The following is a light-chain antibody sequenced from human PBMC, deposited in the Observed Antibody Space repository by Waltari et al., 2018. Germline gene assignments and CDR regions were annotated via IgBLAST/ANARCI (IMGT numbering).Light chain of an antibody. CDR1: QRVSSY. J-gene: IGKJ5*01. CDR2: DAS. CDR3: QQRSNRPIT. Sequence: EFVLTQSPAPLSLSPGERPTLPCRASQRVSSYLAWYQQKPGQAPRPLIYDASNRATGIPARFSGSGSGTDFTLTISSLEPEDFAVYYCQQRSNRPITFGQGTRLEIK. V-gene: IGKV3-11*01.